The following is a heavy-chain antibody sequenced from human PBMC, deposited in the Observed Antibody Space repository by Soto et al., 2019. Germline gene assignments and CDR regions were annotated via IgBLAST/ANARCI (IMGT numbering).Heavy chain of an antibody. CDR1: GFTFSSYG. CDR2: ISYDGSNK. CDR3: AKVIGIAAAGTSLGYFDY. V-gene: IGHV3-30*18. J-gene: IGHJ4*02. Sequence: QVQLVESGGGVVQPGRSLRLSCAASGFTFSSYGMHWVRQAPGKGLEWVAVISYDGSNKYYADSVKGRFTISRDNSKNTLYLQMNSLRAEDTAVYYCAKVIGIAAAGTSLGYFDYWGQGTLVTVSS. D-gene: IGHD6-13*01.